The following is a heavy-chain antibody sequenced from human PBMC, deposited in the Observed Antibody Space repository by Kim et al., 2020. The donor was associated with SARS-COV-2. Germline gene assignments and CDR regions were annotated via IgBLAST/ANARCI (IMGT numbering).Heavy chain of an antibody. Sequence: QKLQGRVTMTTDTSTSTAYMELRSLRSDDTAVYYCARDVGAAAGRNWFDPWGQGTLVTVSS. D-gene: IGHD6-13*01. J-gene: IGHJ5*02. CDR3: ARDVGAAAGRNWFDP. V-gene: IGHV1-18*01.